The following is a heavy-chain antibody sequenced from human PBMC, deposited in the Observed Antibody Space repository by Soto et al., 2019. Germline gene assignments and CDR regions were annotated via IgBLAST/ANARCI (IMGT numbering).Heavy chain of an antibody. CDR1: GFTFSSYG. V-gene: IGHV3-33*01. Sequence: GGSLRLSCAASGFTFSSYGMHWVRQAPGKGLEWVAVIWYDGSNKYYADSVKGRFTISRDNSKNTLYLQMNSLRAEDTAVYYCARDLLIYDFWSGYEMYYYYYGMDVWGQGTTVTVSS. D-gene: IGHD3-3*01. J-gene: IGHJ6*02. CDR2: IWYDGSNK. CDR3: ARDLLIYDFWSGYEMYYYYYGMDV.